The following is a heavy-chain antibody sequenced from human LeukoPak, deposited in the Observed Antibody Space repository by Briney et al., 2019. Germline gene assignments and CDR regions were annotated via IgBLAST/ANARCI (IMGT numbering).Heavy chain of an antibody. J-gene: IGHJ5*02. CDR1: GGTFSSYA. CDR3: ARGWELHHWFDP. CDR2: IIPIFGTA. V-gene: IGHV1-69*05. D-gene: IGHD1-26*01. Sequence: SVKVSCKASGGTFSSYAISWLRQAPGQGREWMGGIIPIFGTANYAQKFQGRVTNTTDESTSTASMELNRLRSEDTAVYYCARGWELHHWFDPWGQGNLVTVSS.